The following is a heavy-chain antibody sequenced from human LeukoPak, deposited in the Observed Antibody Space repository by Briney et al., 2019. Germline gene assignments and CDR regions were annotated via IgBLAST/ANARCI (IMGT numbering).Heavy chain of an antibody. D-gene: IGHD3-10*01. J-gene: IGHJ4*02. V-gene: IGHV3-66*01. CDR2: IYSGGST. Sequence: GGTLRLSCAASGFTVSNNYMTWVRQAPGKGLEWVSLIYSGGSTYYADSVKGRFTISRDNSKNTVYLQMNSLRAEDTAVYYCAKGSGASRPYYLDYWGRGTLVTVSS. CDR1: GFTVSNNY. CDR3: AKGSGASRPYYLDY.